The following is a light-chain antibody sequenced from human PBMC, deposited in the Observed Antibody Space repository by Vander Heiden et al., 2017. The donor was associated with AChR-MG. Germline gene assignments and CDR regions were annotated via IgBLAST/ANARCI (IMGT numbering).Light chain of an antibody. V-gene: IGKV1-9*01. CDR2: AAS. Sequence: DIQLTQSPSFLSTSVGARVTITCRARQGIAIYLAWYQQKPGRAPKLLIYAASTLQSGIPSRFSGSGSGTEFTLTISSLQPEDFATYYCQQVNSYPFTFGPGTKVDIK. CDR3: QQVNSYPFT. J-gene: IGKJ3*01. CDR1: QGIAIY.